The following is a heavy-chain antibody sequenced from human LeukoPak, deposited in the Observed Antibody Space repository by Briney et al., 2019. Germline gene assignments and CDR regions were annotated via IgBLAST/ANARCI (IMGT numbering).Heavy chain of an antibody. CDR2: IYYSGRT. Sequence: SETLSLTCTVSGGSISSYYWSWIRQPPGMRLEWIGDIYYSGRTNYNTSLKSRVTIAVDTSKNQFSLKLSSVTAADTAVYYCARRISSDSGIYSGLGFDYWGQGTLVTVSS. V-gene: IGHV4-59*08. D-gene: IGHD1-26*01. J-gene: IGHJ4*02. CDR1: GGSISSYY. CDR3: ARRISSDSGIYSGLGFDY.